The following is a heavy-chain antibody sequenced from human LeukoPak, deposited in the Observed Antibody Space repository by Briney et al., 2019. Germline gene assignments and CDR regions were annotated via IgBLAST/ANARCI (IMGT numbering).Heavy chain of an antibody. V-gene: IGHV4-30-2*01. Sequence: SHTLSLTCVVSGGSISSGGYSWSWIRQPPWRGLEFIGYSYHTGATFYNPSLKSRVTISVDRPKDQFSLKLTSVTAADTAVYYCARGPNDILTGYYSTFFDYWGQGALVTVSS. CDR1: GGSISSGGYS. D-gene: IGHD3-9*01. CDR2: SYHTGAT. CDR3: ARGPNDILTGYYSTFFDY. J-gene: IGHJ4*02.